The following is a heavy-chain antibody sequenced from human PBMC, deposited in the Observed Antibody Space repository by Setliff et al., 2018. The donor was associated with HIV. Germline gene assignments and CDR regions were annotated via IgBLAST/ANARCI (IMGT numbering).Heavy chain of an antibody. CDR1: GASFSGYY. V-gene: IGHV4-34*01. CDR2: INHSGST. J-gene: IGHJ1*01. D-gene: IGHD5-18*01. Sequence: SETLSLTCAVYGASFSGYYWSWVRQPPGKGLEWIGEINHSGSTNYNPSLKSRVTMSVDTSKNQFSLKLSSVTAADTAVFYCARGGYSYGFGRHRAYFQYWGQGTQVTVSS. CDR3: ARGGYSYGFGRHRAYFQY.